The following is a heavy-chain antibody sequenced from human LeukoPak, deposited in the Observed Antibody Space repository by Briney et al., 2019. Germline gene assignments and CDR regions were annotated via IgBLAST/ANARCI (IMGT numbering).Heavy chain of an antibody. J-gene: IGHJ4*02. CDR2: ISGSGGST. Sequence: PGRSLRLSCAASGFTFSSYAMSWVRQAPGKGLEWVSAISGSGGSTYYADSVKGRFTISRDNSKNTLYLQMNSLRAEDTAVYYCAKVVYGTPLSIASYFDYWGQGTLVTVSS. CDR1: GFTFSSYA. V-gene: IGHV3-23*01. CDR3: AKVVYGTPLSIASYFDY. D-gene: IGHD6-6*01.